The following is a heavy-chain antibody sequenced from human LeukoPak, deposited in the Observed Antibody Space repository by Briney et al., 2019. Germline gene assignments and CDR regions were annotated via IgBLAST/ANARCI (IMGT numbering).Heavy chain of an antibody. CDR2: INGDGSST. D-gene: IGHD6-13*01. CDR3: AIAAAGGFDY. V-gene: IGHV3-74*01. Sequence: PGGSLRLSCAASGFTFSSYWMHWVRQAPGKGLVWVSRINGDGSSTNYADSVRGRFTISRDNAKNALYLQMNSLRAEDTAVYYCAIAAAGGFDYWGQGTLVTVSS. CDR1: GFTFSSYW. J-gene: IGHJ4*02.